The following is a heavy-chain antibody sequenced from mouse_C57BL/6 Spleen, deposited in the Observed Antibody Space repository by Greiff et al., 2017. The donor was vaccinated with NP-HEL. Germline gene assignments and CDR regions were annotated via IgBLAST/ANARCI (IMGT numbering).Heavy chain of an antibody. CDR2: SRNKANDYTT. CDR3: ARGVDY. CDR1: GFTFSDFY. J-gene: IGHJ4*01. Sequence: EVKLVESGGGLVQSGRSLRLSCATSGFTFSDFYMEWVRQAPGKGLEWIAASRNKANDYTTEYSASVKGRFIVSRDTSQSILYLQLNALGAEDHAIYYCARGVDYWGQGTSVTVSS. V-gene: IGHV7-1*01.